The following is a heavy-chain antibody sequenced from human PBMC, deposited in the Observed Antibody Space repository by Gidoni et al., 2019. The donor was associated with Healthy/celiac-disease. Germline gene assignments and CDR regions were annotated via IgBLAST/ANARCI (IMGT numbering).Heavy chain of an antibody. CDR2: ISSSSSYI. Sequence: EVQLVESGGGLVKPGGSLRLSCAAAGFTFSSYSMNWVRQAPGKGLEWVSSISSSSSYIYYADSVKGRFTISRDNAKNSLYLQMNSLRAEDTSVYYCARDVIGLGFGELLVEDSWGWFDPWGQGTLVTVSS. J-gene: IGHJ5*02. CDR3: ARDVIGLGFGELLVEDSWGWFDP. CDR1: GFTFSSYS. D-gene: IGHD3-10*01. V-gene: IGHV3-21*01.